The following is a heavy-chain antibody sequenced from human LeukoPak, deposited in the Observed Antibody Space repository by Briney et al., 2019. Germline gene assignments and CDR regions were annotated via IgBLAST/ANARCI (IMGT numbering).Heavy chain of an antibody. D-gene: IGHD3-3*01. CDR3: AKIRSITILGVVTDNWFDP. CDR1: GFTVSSNY. J-gene: IGHJ5*02. CDR2: IYSGGST. V-gene: IGHV3-66*01. Sequence: GGSLRLSCAASGFTVSSNYMSWVRQAPGKGLEWVSVIYSGGSTYYADSVKGRFTISRDNSKNTLYLQMNSLRAEDTAAYYCAKIRSITILGVVTDNWFDPWGQGTLVTVSS.